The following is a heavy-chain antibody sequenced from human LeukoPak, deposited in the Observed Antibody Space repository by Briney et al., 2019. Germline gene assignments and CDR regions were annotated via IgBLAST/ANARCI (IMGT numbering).Heavy chain of an antibody. Sequence: PSETLSLTCTVSGGSISSGGYYWSWIRQHPGKGLEWLGYIYYSGSTYYNPSLKSRVTISVDTSKNQFSLKLSSVTAADTAVYYCARDRGAGYCSSTSCHHAFDIWGQGTMVTVSS. CDR1: GGSISSGGYY. J-gene: IGHJ3*02. V-gene: IGHV4-31*03. CDR3: ARDRGAGYCSSTSCHHAFDI. CDR2: IYYSGST. D-gene: IGHD2-2*01.